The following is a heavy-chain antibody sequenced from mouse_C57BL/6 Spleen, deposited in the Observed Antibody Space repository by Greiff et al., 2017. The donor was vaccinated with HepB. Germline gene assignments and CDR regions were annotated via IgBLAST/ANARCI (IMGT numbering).Heavy chain of an antibody. J-gene: IGHJ4*01. D-gene: IGHD2-4*01. V-gene: IGHV1-74*01. CDR2: IHPSDSDT. Sequence: QVQLQQPGAELVKPGASVKVSCKASGYTFTSYWMHWVKQRPGQGLEWIGRIHPSDSDTNYNQKFKGKATLTVDKSSSTAYMQRSSLTSEDSAVYYCEIGGDYGEGAMDYWGQGTSVTVSS. CDR1: GYTFTSYW. CDR3: EIGGDYGEGAMDY.